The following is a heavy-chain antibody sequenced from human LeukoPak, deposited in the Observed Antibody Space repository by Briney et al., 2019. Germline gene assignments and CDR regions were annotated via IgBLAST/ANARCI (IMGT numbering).Heavy chain of an antibody. CDR3: ARADRIATAYCSGGSCYSGWYFDY. V-gene: IGHV4-30-4*01. CDR2: VYYSGST. Sequence: SQTLSLTCTVSGGSISSGDYYWSWIRQPPGNGLEWSGYVYYSGSTYYNPPLKRRVTISVDTSKNDFSLKLSSVTAADTAVYYCARADRIATAYCSGGSCYSGWYFDYWGQGTLVTVSS. D-gene: IGHD2-15*01. CDR1: GGSISSGDYY. J-gene: IGHJ4*02.